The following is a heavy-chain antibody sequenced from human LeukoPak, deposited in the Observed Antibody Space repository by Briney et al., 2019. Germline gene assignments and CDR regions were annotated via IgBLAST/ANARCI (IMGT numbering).Heavy chain of an antibody. CDR2: IYYSGST. V-gene: IGHV4-59*01. CDR3: ARAPAYCSSTSCYAGGIDY. Sequence: SETLSLTCTVSGVSFSSYYWSWIRQPPGKGLEWIGYIYYSGSTNYNPSLKSRVTISVDTSKNQFSLKLSSVTAADTAVYYCARAPAYCSSTSCYAGGIDYWGQGTLVTVSS. D-gene: IGHD2-2*01. CDR1: GVSFSSYY. J-gene: IGHJ4*02.